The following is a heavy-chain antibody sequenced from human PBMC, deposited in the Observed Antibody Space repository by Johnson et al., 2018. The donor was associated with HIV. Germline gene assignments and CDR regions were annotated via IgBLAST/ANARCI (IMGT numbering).Heavy chain of an antibody. J-gene: IGHJ3*01. Sequence: VQLVESGGGVVQPGGSLRLSCAASGFTVSSNYMSWVRQAPGMGLQWVAGIYSGGGTQYADSVKGRFAISRDNSKNTLYLQMNSLRAEDTAAYYCASAIPGRSSLDGFDFWGQGTMVTVSS. V-gene: IGHV3-66*01. CDR3: ASAIPGRSSLDGFDF. CDR1: GFTVSSNY. D-gene: IGHD2-2*01. CDR2: IYSGGGT.